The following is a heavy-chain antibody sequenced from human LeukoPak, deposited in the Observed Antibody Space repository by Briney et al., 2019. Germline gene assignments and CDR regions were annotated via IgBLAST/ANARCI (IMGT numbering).Heavy chain of an antibody. CDR2: INPSGGST. V-gene: IGHV1-46*01. Sequence: ASVKVSCKASGYTFTSYYMHWVRQAPGQGLEWMGIINPSGGSTSYAQKFQGRVTMTRDTSTSTAYMELRSLRSDDTAVYYCARTHGPVDYWGQGTLVTVSS. CDR3: ARTHGPVDY. CDR1: GYTFTSYY. J-gene: IGHJ4*02.